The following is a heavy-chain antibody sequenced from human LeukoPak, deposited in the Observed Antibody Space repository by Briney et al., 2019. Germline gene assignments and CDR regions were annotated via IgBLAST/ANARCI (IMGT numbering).Heavy chain of an antibody. V-gene: IGHV4-34*08. CDR2: INHSGST. CDR1: GGTSTGYY. CDR3: ANTATRYYYYMDV. J-gene: IGHJ6*03. D-gene: IGHD5-12*01. Sequence: PSQALSLTCALYGGTSTGYYSSWIRQPPGKRLEWIGEINHSGSTNYNPSLKSRVTISVDTSKNQFSLKLSSVTAADTAVYYCANTATRYYYYMDVWGKGTTVTVSS.